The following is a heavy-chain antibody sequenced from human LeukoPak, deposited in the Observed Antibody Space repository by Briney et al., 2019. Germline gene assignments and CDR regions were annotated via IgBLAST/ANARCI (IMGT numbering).Heavy chain of an antibody. Sequence: ASVKASCTASGYTFTSYAMNWVRQAPGQGLEWMGWINTNTGNPTYAQGFTGRFVFSLDTSVSTAYLQISSLKAEDTAVYYCARDRKPIVVVPAAKYNWFDPWGQGTLVTVSS. CDR2: INTNTGNP. V-gene: IGHV7-4-1*02. J-gene: IGHJ5*02. CDR3: ARDRKPIVVVPAAKYNWFDP. CDR1: GYTFTSYA. D-gene: IGHD2-2*01.